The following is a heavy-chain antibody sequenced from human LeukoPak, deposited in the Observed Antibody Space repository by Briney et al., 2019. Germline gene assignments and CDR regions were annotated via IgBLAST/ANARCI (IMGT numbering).Heavy chain of an antibody. D-gene: IGHD3-3*01. CDR1: GGSISSGDYY. Sequence: SEALSLTCTVSGGSISSGDYYWSWIREPPGKGLEWIGYIYYSGSTYYNPSLKSRVTISVDTSKNQFPLKLSSVTAADTAVYYCARQYSSDYDFWSGYYDTYNWFDPWGQGTLVTVSS. J-gene: IGHJ5*02. V-gene: IGHV4-30-4*01. CDR2: IYYSGST. CDR3: ARQYSSDYDFWSGYYDTYNWFDP.